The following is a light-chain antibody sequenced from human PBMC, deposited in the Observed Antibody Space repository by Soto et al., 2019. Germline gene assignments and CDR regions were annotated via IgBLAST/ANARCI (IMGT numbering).Light chain of an antibody. CDR3: SSYAGSKNLV. CDR2: EVN. CDR1: SSDVGGYNY. V-gene: IGLV2-8*01. J-gene: IGLJ2*01. Sequence: QSVLTQPPSASGSPGQSVTISCTGTSSDVGGYNYVSWYQQYPGKAPKLMTYEVNKRPSGVPDRFSGSKSGNTASLTVSGLQAEDEADYYCSSYAGSKNLVFGGGTKLTVL.